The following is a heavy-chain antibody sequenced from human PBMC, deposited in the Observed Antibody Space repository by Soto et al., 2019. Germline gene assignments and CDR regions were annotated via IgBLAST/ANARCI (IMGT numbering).Heavy chain of an antibody. Sequence: PGGSLRLSCVASGFTFSSYAMHWVRQAPGKGLEWVAVISYDGSNKYYADSVKGRFTISRDNSKNTLYLQMNSLRAEDTAVYYCATHRSYDITEIDYWRQRTLVTVSS. CDR2: ISYDGSNK. D-gene: IGHD2-8*01. CDR3: ATHRSYDITEIDY. J-gene: IGHJ4*02. CDR1: GFTFSSYA. V-gene: IGHV3-30-3*01.